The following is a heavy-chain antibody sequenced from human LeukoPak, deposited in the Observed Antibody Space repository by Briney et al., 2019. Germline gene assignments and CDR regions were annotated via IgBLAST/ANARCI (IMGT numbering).Heavy chain of an antibody. J-gene: IGHJ5*02. CDR3: ARTIVVPAALGDWFDP. CDR2: IIPILGIA. V-gene: IGHV1-69*02. Sequence: SVKVSCKASGVTFSSYTISWVRQAPGQGLEWMGRIIPILGIANYAQKCQGRVTITADKSTSTAYMELSSLRSEDTAVYYCARTIVVPAALGDWFDPWGQGTLVTVSS. D-gene: IGHD2-2*01. CDR1: GVTFSSYT.